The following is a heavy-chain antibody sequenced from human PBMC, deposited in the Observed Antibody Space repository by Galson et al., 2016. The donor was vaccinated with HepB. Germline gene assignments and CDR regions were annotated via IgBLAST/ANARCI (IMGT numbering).Heavy chain of an antibody. CDR2: ISSGSPYT. V-gene: IGHV3-11*06. J-gene: IGHJ4*02. D-gene: IGHD6-19*01. Sequence: SLRLSCAASGFTFSSYAMSWVRQAPGKGLEWVSYISSGSPYTNYADSVQGRFTISRDNAKNSLYLQLNSLRAEDTAVYYCARSRSGAMACTYYFDDWGQGILVTVSS. CDR3: ARSRSGAMACTYYFDD. CDR1: GFTFSSYA.